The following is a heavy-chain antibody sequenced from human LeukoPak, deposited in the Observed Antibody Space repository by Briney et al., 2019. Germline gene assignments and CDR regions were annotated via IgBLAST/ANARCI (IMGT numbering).Heavy chain of an antibody. Sequence: GGSLRLSCAASGFNFNSYGMHWVRQAPGKGLEWVAFIRYDGSTTYYADSVKGRFTISRDNSKNTLYLQMNSLRAEDTAVYYCAKAQVSYGQYFDYWGQGTLVTVSS. J-gene: IGHJ4*02. V-gene: IGHV3-30*02. D-gene: IGHD1-14*01. CDR3: AKAQVSYGQYFDY. CDR1: GFNFNSYG. CDR2: IRYDGSTT.